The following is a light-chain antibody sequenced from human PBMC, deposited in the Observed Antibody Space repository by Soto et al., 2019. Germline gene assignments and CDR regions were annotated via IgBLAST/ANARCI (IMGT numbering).Light chain of an antibody. CDR1: QSISSY. J-gene: IGKJ1*01. CDR2: AAS. V-gene: IGKV1-39*01. CDR3: RQSYRIPWT. Sequence: DIQMTQSPSSLSASVGDRVTITCRASQSISSYLNWYQQKPGKAPKVLIYAASSLQSGVPSRFSGSRSGTDFTLTISSLQPEDFATYYCRQSYRIPWTFGHGTKVEIK.